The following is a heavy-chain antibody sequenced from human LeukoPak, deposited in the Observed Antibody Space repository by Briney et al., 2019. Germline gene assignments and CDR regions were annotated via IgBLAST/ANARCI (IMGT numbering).Heavy chain of an antibody. CDR3: ARGGVVVPARNAGIDF. J-gene: IGHJ4*02. D-gene: IGHD2-2*01. Sequence: ASVKVSCKASGYTFTSYGISWVRQAPGQGLEWMGWISAYNGNTNYAQKLQGRVTITRDTSASTAYMELSSLRSEDTAVFYCARGGVVVPARNAGIDFWGQGTLVTVSS. CDR2: ISAYNGNT. CDR1: GYTFTSYG. V-gene: IGHV1-18*01.